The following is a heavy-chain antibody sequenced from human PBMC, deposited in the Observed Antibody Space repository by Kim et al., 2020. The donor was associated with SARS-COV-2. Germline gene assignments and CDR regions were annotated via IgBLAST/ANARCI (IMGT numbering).Heavy chain of an antibody. CDR3: ARDLSASIAVAGITKYYYGMDV. J-gene: IGHJ6*02. CDR2: ISYDGSNK. V-gene: IGHV3-30*04. Sequence: GGSLRLSCAASGFTFSSYAMHWVRQAPGKGLEWVAVISYDGSNKYYADSVKGRFTISRDNSKNTLYLQMNSLRAEDTAVYYCARDLSASIAVAGITKYYYGMDVWGQGTTVTVSS. CDR1: GFTFSSYA. D-gene: IGHD6-19*01.